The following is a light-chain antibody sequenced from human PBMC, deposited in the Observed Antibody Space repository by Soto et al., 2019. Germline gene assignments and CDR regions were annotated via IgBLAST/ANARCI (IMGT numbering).Light chain of an antibody. CDR2: GAS. Sequence: EIVLTQSPATLSLSPVERATLSCRASQSISSHLAWYQQKPGQAPRLLIYGASNRATGIPARFSGRGSGTDFTLPISSLEPEDFSVYYCQQRINWPLTFGGGTKVEIK. CDR1: QSISSH. CDR3: QQRINWPLT. J-gene: IGKJ4*01. V-gene: IGKV3-11*01.